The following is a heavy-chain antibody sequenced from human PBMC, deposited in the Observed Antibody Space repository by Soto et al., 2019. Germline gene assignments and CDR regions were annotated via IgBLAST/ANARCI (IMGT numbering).Heavy chain of an antibody. CDR1: GDSISGGASF. V-gene: IGHV4-31*11. CDR3: AKLSCTSSTCYFPGWFDP. J-gene: IGHJ5*02. D-gene: IGHD2-2*01. Sequence: SETLSLTCAVSGDSISGGASFWSWIRQPPGKGLEWIANVYYSGSSYYNPSLKSRLTISVDTTKNQFSLQLKSMTAADTAVYYCAKLSCTSSTCYFPGWFDPWGQGALVTVSS. CDR2: VYYSGSS.